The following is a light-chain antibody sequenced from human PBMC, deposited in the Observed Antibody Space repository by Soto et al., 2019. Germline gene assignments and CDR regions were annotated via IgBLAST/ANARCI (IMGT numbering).Light chain of an antibody. CDR2: GAS. CDR3: QQYNSYSWT. V-gene: IGKV1-12*01. J-gene: IGKJ1*01. Sequence: DIQMTQSPSSVSGSVGDRFTITFRASQDITRWLAWYQQKPGKAPKLLIYGASSLQSGVPSRFSGSGSETEFTLTISSLQPDDFATYYCQQYNSYSWTFGQGTKVDI. CDR1: QDITRW.